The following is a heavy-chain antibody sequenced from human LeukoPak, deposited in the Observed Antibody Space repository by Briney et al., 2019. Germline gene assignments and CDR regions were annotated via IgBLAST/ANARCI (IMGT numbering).Heavy chain of an antibody. D-gene: IGHD3/OR15-3a*01. CDR3: ARQGLYDSSDFWTFQH. V-gene: IGHV3-11*06. J-gene: IGHJ1*01. CDR1: GFIFSDYY. CDR2: ISSSSGYK. Sequence: GGSLRLSCAASGFIFSDYYMSWIRQTPEKGLEWLSYISSSSGYKNYADSLKGRFTISRDNAKNSVYLQTNSLSAEDTAVYYCARQGLYDSSDFWTFQHWGQGTLVTVSS.